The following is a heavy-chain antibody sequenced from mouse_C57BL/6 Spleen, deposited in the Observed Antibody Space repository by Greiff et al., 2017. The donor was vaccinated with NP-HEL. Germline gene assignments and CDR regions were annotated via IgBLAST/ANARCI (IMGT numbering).Heavy chain of an antibody. Sequence: DVHLVESEGGLVQPGSSMKLSCTASGFTFSDYYMAWVRQVPEKGLEWVANINYDGSSTYYLDSLKSRFIISRDNAKNILYLQMSSLKSEDTATYYCAREGDWDGFAYWGQGTLVTVSA. D-gene: IGHD4-1*01. CDR2: INYDGSST. V-gene: IGHV5-16*01. J-gene: IGHJ3*01. CDR1: GFTFSDYY. CDR3: AREGDWDGFAY.